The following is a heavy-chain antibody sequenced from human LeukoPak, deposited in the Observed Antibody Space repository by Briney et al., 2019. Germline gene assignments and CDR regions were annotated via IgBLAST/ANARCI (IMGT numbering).Heavy chain of an antibody. CDR2: ISNDGSHK. V-gene: IGHV3-30*03. J-gene: IGHJ4*02. CDR3: ARAPPYSAIDY. D-gene: IGHD2-15*01. Sequence: GGSLRLSCAASGLTFKSYGMHWVRQAPGKGLDWVAVISNDGSHKLYADSVKGRFTISRDNSDNTLYLQMNSLRPEDTAIYYCARAPPYSAIDYWGQGTLVTVSS. CDR1: GLTFKSYG.